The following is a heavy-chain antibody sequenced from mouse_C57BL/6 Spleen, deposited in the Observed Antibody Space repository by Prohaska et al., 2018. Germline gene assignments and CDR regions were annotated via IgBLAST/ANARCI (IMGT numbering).Heavy chain of an antibody. CDR2: IEPENGDT. V-gene: IGHV14-4*01. CDR3: THYGNYVY. CDR1: GFHIKDDY. Sequence: EVQLQQSGAELVRPGASVKLSCTASGFHIKDDYMHWVKQRPEQSLEWIGWIEPENGDTEYASKFQGKATITADTSSNTAYLQLSSLTSEDTAVYFCTHYGNYVYWGQGTTLTVSS. D-gene: IGHD2-1*01. J-gene: IGHJ2*01.